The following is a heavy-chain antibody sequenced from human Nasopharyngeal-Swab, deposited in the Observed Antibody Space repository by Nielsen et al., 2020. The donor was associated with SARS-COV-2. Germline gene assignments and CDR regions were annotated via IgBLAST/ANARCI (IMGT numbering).Heavy chain of an antibody. Sequence: VREAPGKGLEWVSSISSSSIYTYHEGSVKGRFVISRDNSKNTLYLQMNSLRAEDTAVYYCARGYSGYYYFDYWGQGTLVTVSS. V-gene: IGHV3-21*01. J-gene: IGHJ4*02. CDR3: ARGYSGYYYFDY. CDR2: ISSSSIYT. D-gene: IGHD5-12*01.